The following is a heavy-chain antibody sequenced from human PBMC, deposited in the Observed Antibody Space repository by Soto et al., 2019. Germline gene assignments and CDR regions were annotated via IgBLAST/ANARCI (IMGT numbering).Heavy chain of an antibody. V-gene: IGHV3-23*01. CDR1: GFTFSSYA. Sequence: GGSLRLSCAASGFTFSSYAMSWVRQAPGKGLEWVSVITDGGDTYYADSVKGRFTISRDNSKNTVYLQMNSLRAEDTAVYYCARGSNHFDYWGQGTLVTVSS. CDR3: ARGSNHFDY. CDR2: ITDGGDT. J-gene: IGHJ4*02. D-gene: IGHD4-4*01.